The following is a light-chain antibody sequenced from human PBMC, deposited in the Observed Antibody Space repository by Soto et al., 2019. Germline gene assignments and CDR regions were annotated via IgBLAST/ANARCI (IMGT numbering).Light chain of an antibody. J-gene: IGKJ4*01. V-gene: IGKV3-20*01. Sequence: EIVLTQSPGTLSLSPGERATLSCRASQSVSSSYLAWYQQKPGQAPRLLIYGASSRATGIPDRFSGSGSGTGFTLTISRLEPEDSAVYYCQQYGSSPLTFGGGTKEEIK. CDR2: GAS. CDR3: QQYGSSPLT. CDR1: QSVSSSY.